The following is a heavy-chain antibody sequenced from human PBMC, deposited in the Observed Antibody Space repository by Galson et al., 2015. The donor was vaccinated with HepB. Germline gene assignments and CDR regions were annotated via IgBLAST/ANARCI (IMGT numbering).Heavy chain of an antibody. CDR1: GGTFSSYT. Sequence: SVKVSCKASGGTFSSYTTSWVRQAPGQGLEWMGRIIPILGIANYAQKFQGRVTITADKSTSTAYMELSSLRSEDTAVYYCASLDYYDSKGADYWGQGTLVTVSS. CDR3: ASLDYYDSKGADY. J-gene: IGHJ4*02. CDR2: IIPILGIA. V-gene: IGHV1-69*02. D-gene: IGHD3-22*01.